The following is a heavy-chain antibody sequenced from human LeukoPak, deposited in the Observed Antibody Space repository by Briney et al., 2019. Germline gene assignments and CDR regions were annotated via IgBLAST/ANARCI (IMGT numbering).Heavy chain of an antibody. J-gene: IGHJ4*02. CDR3: ARDRRQWELLGIDY. D-gene: IGHD1-26*01. CDR2: IRYDESNK. CDR1: GFTFSRYG. Sequence: GGSLRLSCAASGFTFSRYGMHWVRQAPGKGLEWVAFIRYDESNKFYADSVKGRFTVSRDNSKNTLYLQMNSLRADDTAVYYCARDRRQWELLGIDYWGQGTLVTVSS. V-gene: IGHV3-30*02.